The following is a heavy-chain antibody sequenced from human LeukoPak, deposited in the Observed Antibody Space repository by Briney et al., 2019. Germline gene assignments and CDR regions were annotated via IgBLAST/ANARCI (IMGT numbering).Heavy chain of an antibody. Sequence: PGGSLRLSCAASGFTFEHHAMHWVRQAPGKGLEWVSGIDWNGNNIDYAVSVKGRFTISRDNAKNSLYLQMDSLRPEDTAFFYCARGPYSSGSYHLDYWGQGTLVTVSS. V-gene: IGHV3-9*01. CDR2: IDWNGNNI. D-gene: IGHD6-25*01. J-gene: IGHJ4*02. CDR1: GFTFEHHA. CDR3: ARGPYSSGSYHLDY.